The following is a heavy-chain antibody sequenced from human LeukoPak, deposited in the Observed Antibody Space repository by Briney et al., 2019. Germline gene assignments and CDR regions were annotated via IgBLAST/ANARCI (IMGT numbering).Heavy chain of an antibody. CDR1: GFTFSSYS. J-gene: IGHJ4*02. D-gene: IGHD6-19*01. CDR3: ASQGYSSGWYQNDY. CDR2: ISSSSSYI. V-gene: IGHV3-21*03. Sequence: PGGSLRLSCAASGFTFSSYSMNWVRQAPGKGLEWVSSISSSSSYIYYADSVKGRFTISRDNAKNSLYLQMNSLRAEDTAVYYCASQGYSSGWYQNDYWGQGTLVTVSS.